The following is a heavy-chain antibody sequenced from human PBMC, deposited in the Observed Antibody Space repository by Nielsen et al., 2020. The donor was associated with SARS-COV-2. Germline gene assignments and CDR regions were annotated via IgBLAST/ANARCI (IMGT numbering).Heavy chain of an antibody. CDR2: IYYSGSA. D-gene: IGHD3-3*01. V-gene: IGHV4-30-4*01. Sequence: SETLSLTCTVSGGSISSGGYYWSWIHQHPGKGLEWIGYIYYSGSAYYNPSLKSRVTISVDTSKNQFSLKLSSVTAADTALYYCARERVGGITIFGVVTRYGMDVWGQGTTVTVSS. CDR3: ARERVGGITIFGVVTRYGMDV. CDR1: GGSISSGGYY. J-gene: IGHJ6*02.